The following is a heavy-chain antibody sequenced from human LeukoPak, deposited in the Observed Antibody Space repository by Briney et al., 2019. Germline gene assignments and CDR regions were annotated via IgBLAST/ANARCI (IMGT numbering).Heavy chain of an antibody. CDR3: ARDPTTSQGSDAFDI. CDR2: ISWNSGSI. J-gene: IGHJ3*02. D-gene: IGHD1-1*01. Sequence: PGRSLRLSCAASGFTFDDYAMHWVRQAPGKGLEWVSGISWNSGSIGYADSVKGRFTISRDNAKNSLNLQMGSLRAEDTAVYYCARDPTTSQGSDAFDIWGQGTRVTVSS. CDR1: GFTFDDYA. V-gene: IGHV3-9*01.